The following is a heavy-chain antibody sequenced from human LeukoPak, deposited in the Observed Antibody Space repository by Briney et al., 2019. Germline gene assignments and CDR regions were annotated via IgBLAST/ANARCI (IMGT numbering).Heavy chain of an antibody. CDR2: IYYSGST. CDR1: GGSISSGGYY. D-gene: IGHD6-13*01. V-gene: IGHV4-31*03. J-gene: IGHJ4*02. CDR3: AAGIAAAVPFDY. Sequence: SQTLSLTCTVSGGSISSGGYYWRWIRQHPGKGLEWIGYIYYSGSTYYNPSLKSRVTISVDTSKNQFSLKLSSVTAADTAVYYCAAGIAAAVPFDYWGQGTLVTVSS.